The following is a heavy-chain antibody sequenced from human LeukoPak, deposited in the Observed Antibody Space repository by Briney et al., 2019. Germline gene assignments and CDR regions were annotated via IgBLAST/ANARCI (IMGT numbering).Heavy chain of an antibody. CDR2: IYYSGST. V-gene: IGHV4-59*01. J-gene: IGHJ5*02. D-gene: IGHD5-12*01. Sequence: SETLSLTCTVSGGSISSYYWSWIRQPPGKGLEWIGYIYYSGSTNYNPSLKSRVTTSVDTSKNQFSLKLSSVTAADTAVYYCARDAGDGYKPWGQGTLVTVSS. CDR1: GGSISSYY. CDR3: ARDAGDGYKP.